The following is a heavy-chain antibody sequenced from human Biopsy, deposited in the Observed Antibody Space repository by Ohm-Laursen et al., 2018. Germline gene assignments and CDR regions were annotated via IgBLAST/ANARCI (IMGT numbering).Heavy chain of an antibody. CDR3: ARDCNGDNCGVDF. Sequence: SSVKVSCKASGGTSSNFAIKWVRQAPGQGLECMGRIIALIGLTNYAQRFQGRVTITADKFTNTVYMELSSLRSDDTAVYFCARDCNGDNCGVDFWGQGTLVTVS. CDR2: IIALIGLT. J-gene: IGHJ4*02. D-gene: IGHD2-15*01. V-gene: IGHV1-69*04. CDR1: GGTSSNFA.